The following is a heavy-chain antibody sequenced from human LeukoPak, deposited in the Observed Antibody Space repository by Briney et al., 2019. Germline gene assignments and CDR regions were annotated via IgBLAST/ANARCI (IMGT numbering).Heavy chain of an antibody. CDR3: ARDAYSSSEVDWFDP. CDR2: IYYSGST. V-gene: IGHV4-31*03. J-gene: IGHJ5*02. D-gene: IGHD6-13*01. CDR1: GGSISSGGYY. Sequence: LQTLSLTCTVSGGSISSGGYYWSWIRQHPGKGLEWIGYIYYSGSTYYNPSLKSRVTISVDTSKNQFSLKLTSVTAADTAVYYCARDAYSSSEVDWFDPWGQGTLVTVSS.